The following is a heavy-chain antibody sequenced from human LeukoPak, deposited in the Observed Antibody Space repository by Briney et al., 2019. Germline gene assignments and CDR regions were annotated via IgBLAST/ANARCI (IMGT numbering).Heavy chain of an antibody. CDR1: GFTFSGYW. D-gene: IGHD5-12*01. V-gene: IGHV3-74*01. CDR2: INSDGSST. Sequence: PGGSLSLSCAASGFTFSGYWMHWVRQAPGKGLGWVSRINSDGSSTSYADSVKGRFTISRDNAKNTLYLQMNSLRAEDTAVYYCARGELEWLRYGPRYYYYGMDVWGQGTTVTVSS. CDR3: ARGELEWLRYGPRYYYYGMDV. J-gene: IGHJ6*02.